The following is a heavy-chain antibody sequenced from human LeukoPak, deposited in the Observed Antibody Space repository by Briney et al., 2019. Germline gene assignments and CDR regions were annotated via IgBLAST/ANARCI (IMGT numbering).Heavy chain of an antibody. CDR3: TRGRVAGTN. J-gene: IGHJ4*02. CDR1: GGSISSYY. V-gene: IGHV4-59*01. CDR2: IYYSGST. Sequence: PSETLSLTCAVSGGSISSYYWSWIRQPPGKGLEWIGYIYYSGSTNYNPSLKSRVTISVDTSTNQFSLKLSSVTAADTAVYYCTRGRVAGTNWGQGTLVTVSS. D-gene: IGHD6-19*01.